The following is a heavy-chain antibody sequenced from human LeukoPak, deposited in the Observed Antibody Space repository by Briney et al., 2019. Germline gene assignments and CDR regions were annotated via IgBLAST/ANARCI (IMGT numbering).Heavy chain of an antibody. CDR1: GFTFRHSW. CDR3: TRLPRETAGDY. Sequence: QTGGSLRLSCEASGFTFRHSWLSWIRQTPGKGLEWLANIHPDSSDKFYVDSMEGRFTISRDNTKNSLYLQIDNARLDDTGLYYCTRLPRETAGDYWGQGVPVIVSS. CDR2: IHPDSSDK. J-gene: IGHJ4*01. D-gene: IGHD1-14*01. V-gene: IGHV3-7*03.